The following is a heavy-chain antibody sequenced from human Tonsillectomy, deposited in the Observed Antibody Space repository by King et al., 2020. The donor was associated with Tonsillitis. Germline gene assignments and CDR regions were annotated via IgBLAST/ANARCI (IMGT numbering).Heavy chain of an antibody. D-gene: IGHD3-10*01. CDR1: GFTFPNYG. CDR2: ISAYNGDT. V-gene: IGHV1-18*01. CDR3: ARSRPGHVVSGCDS. Sequence: QLVQSGAEVKKPGASLKVSCKASGFTFPNYGITWVRQAPGQGLEWMGWISAYNGDTDYAQKLQGRVTMTTDTSTTTAYMELRSLRSDDTAIYFCARSRPGHVVSGCDSWGQRTLVTGSS. J-gene: IGHJ4*02.